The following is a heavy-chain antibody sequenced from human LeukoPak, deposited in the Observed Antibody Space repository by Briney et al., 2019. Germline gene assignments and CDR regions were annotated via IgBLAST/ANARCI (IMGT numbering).Heavy chain of an antibody. CDR2: INHSGST. V-gene: IGHV4-34*01. J-gene: IGHJ4*02. CDR1: GGSFSGYY. CDR3: ARGGGANSH. D-gene: IGHD1-26*01. Sequence: KSSETLSLTCAVYGGSFSGYYWGWIRQPPGKWLEWIGEINHSGSTNYNPSLKSRVTISVDTSKNQFSLKLSSVTAADTAVYYCARGGGANSHWGQGTLVTVSS.